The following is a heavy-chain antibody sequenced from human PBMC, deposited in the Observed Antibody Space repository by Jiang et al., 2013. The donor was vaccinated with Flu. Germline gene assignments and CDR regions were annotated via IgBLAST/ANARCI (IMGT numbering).Heavy chain of an antibody. CDR3: ARGPLSLMGFNDGGY. CDR2: INPNSGGT. CDR1: GYTFTGYY. J-gene: IGHJ4*02. D-gene: IGHD2/OR15-2a*01. Sequence: SGYTFTGYYMHWVRQAPGQGLEWMGWINPNSGGTNYAQKFQGRVTMTRNTSISTAYMELSSLRSEDTAVYYCARGPLSLMGFNDGGYWGQGTLVTVSS. V-gene: IGHV1-2*02.